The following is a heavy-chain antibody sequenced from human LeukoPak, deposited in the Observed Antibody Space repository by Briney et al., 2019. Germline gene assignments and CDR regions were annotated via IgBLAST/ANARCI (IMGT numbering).Heavy chain of an antibody. CDR3: ARDPRGLWFGEFDY. CDR2: ISSSSSYI. V-gene: IGHV3-21*01. D-gene: IGHD3-10*01. CDR1: GFTFSSYE. J-gene: IGHJ4*02. Sequence: GGSLRLSCAASGFTFSSYEMNWVRQAPGKGLEWVSSISSSSSYIYYADSVKGRFTISRDNAKNSLYLQMNSLRAEDTAVYYCARDPRGLWFGEFDYWGQGTLVTVSS.